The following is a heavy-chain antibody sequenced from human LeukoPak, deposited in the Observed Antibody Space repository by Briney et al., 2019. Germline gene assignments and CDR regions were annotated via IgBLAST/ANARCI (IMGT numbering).Heavy chain of an antibody. D-gene: IGHD6-6*01. CDR3: AGTLARPNWFDS. CDR1: GGSISSYY. J-gene: IGHJ5*01. Sequence: PSETLSLTCTVSGGSISSYYWTWIRQPPGKGLEWIGYMHSSGSTKYNPSLKSRVSISIDTPKQHFSLKLSSVTAADAAVYYCAGTLARPNWFDSWGQGTQVTVSS. V-gene: IGHV4-59*08. CDR2: MHSSGST.